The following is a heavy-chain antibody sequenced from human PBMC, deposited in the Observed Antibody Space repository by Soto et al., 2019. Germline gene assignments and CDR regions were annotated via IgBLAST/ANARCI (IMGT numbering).Heavy chain of an antibody. J-gene: IGHJ3*02. CDR1: GGSISSGGYY. D-gene: IGHD3-10*01. Sequence: QVQLQESGPGLVKPSQTLSLTCTVSGGSISSGGYYWSWIRQHPGKGLEWIGYIYYSGSTYYNPSLKSRVTISVDTSKNQFSLKLSSVTAADTAVYYCARDRPGRMNAQRGDAFDIWGQGTMVTVSS. CDR2: IYYSGST. CDR3: ARDRPGRMNAQRGDAFDI. V-gene: IGHV4-31*03.